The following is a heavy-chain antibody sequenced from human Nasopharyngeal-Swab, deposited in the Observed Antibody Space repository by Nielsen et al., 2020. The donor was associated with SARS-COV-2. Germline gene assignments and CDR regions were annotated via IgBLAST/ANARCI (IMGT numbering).Heavy chain of an antibody. Sequence: GESLKISCAASGFTFSSYWMPWVRQAPGKGLVWVSRINSDGSSTSYADSVKGRFTISRDNAKNTLYLQMNSLRAEDTAVYYCARVSYYYDSSGPNPDYWGQGTLVTVSS. D-gene: IGHD3-22*01. CDR2: INSDGSST. V-gene: IGHV3-74*01. CDR1: GFTFSSYW. CDR3: ARVSYYYDSSGPNPDY. J-gene: IGHJ4*02.